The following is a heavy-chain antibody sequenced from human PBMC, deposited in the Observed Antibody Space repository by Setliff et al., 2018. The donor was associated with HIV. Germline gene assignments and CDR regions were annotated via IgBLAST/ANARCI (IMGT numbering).Heavy chain of an antibody. V-gene: IGHV1-69*13. J-gene: IGHJ6*03. CDR2: IFPFFGSA. CDR3: ARGADGDYRYYMDV. D-gene: IGHD4-17*01. Sequence: SVKVSCKASGGTFSSYGVNWVRQAPGQGLEWMGGIFPFFGSANYAQKFQGRVTITADVSTSTNYMELSSLTSEDTAVYYCARGADGDYRYYMDVWGRGTTVTVSS. CDR1: GGTFSSYG.